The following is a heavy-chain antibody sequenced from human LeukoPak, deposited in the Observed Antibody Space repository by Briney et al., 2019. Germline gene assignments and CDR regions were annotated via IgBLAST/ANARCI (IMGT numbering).Heavy chain of an antibody. Sequence: QPGGSLRLSCAASGFTFSTYWMHWVRQAPGKGLVWVSLINSGGDDTRYADSVKGRFTISRDNAKNTLYLQMYSLRAEDTAVYYCARRIGYSSGHSAVYYFDYWGQGTLVTVSS. J-gene: IGHJ4*02. CDR2: INSGGDDT. CDR3: ARRIGYSSGHSAVYYFDY. V-gene: IGHV3-74*01. D-gene: IGHD6-19*01. CDR1: GFTFSTYW.